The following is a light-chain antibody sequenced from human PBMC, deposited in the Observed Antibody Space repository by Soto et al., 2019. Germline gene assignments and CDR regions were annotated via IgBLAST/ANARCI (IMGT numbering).Light chain of an antibody. V-gene: IGLV2-14*03. CDR1: TSDVGAYNY. Sequence: QSALTQPASVSGSLGQSITISCTGTTSDVGAYNYVSWYQQHPGKAPQLVIYDVTNRPSGVSNRFSGSKSGNTASLTISGLQAEDEADYYCSSYTSISTLVFGGGTQLTVL. J-gene: IGLJ3*02. CDR3: SSYTSISTLV. CDR2: DVT.